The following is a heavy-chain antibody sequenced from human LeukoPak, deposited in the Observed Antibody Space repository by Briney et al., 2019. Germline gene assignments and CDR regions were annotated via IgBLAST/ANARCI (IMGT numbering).Heavy chain of an antibody. CDR3: ARRRYGLGSYSDAFDI. CDR2: IDTAGDA. D-gene: IGHD3-10*01. CDR1: GFTFISYD. J-gene: IGHJ3*02. V-gene: IGHV3-13*04. Sequence: GGSLRLSCAASGFTFISYDMHWVRQPTGKGLGWVSGIDTAGDAYYAGSVKGRFTISRENAKNSLSLQMNSLRAGDTAVYYCARRRYGLGSYSDAFDIWGQGTMVTVSS.